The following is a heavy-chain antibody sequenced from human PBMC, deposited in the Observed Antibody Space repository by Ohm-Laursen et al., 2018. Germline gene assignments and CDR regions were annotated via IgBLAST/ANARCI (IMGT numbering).Heavy chain of an antibody. V-gene: IGHV3-43D*04. Sequence: SLRLSCTASGFTFYNYAMHWVRQPPGKGLQWVSLISWIGDTTYYADSVKGRFTVYRDNSKKSMYLQMNSLRAEDTALYYCVKDSHYDNRCYPDFWGQGTLVTVSS. CDR1: GFTFYNYA. CDR2: ISWIGDTT. CDR3: VKDSHYDNRCYPDF. D-gene: IGHD3-22*01. J-gene: IGHJ4*02.